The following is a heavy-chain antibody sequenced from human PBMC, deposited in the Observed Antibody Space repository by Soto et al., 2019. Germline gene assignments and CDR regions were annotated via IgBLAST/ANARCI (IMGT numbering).Heavy chain of an antibody. Sequence: GGSLRLSCAASGFTFSSYSMSWVRQAPGKGLEWVSAISGSGGSTYYADSVKGRFTISRDNSKNTLYLQMNSLRAEDTAVYYCAKDHPDPDYDFWSGYWPYWGQGTLVTVSS. CDR2: ISGSGGST. V-gene: IGHV3-23*01. CDR3: AKDHPDPDYDFWSGYWPY. J-gene: IGHJ4*02. CDR1: GFTFSSYS. D-gene: IGHD3-3*01.